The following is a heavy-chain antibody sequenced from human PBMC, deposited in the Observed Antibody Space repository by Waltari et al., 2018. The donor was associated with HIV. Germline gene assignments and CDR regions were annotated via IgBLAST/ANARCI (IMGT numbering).Heavy chain of an antibody. J-gene: IGHJ4*02. D-gene: IGHD3-22*01. CDR1: GFTFSIYW. Sequence: EVQLMESGGGLVQPGGSLRLSCAASGFTFSIYWMSWVRQAPGKGLEWVASIKQNGTDKYYVDSVKGRFTISRDNARNVLYLHMNSLRVEDTAVYHCARDPTLVRISGSYFDYWGLGALVTVSS. CDR2: IKQNGTDK. CDR3: ARDPTLVRISGSYFDY. V-gene: IGHV3-7*01.